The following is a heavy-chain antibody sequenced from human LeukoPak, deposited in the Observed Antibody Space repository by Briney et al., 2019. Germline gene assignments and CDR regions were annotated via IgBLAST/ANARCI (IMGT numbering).Heavy chain of an antibody. V-gene: IGHV3-30*02. Sequence: PGGSLRLSCAAPGFTFSSYGMHWVRRAPGKGLEWVAFIRYDGSNKYYADSVKGRFTISRDNSKNTLYLQMNSLRAEDTAVYYCAKDSGSRFYDYVWGSYPEEDYWGQGTLVTVSS. J-gene: IGHJ4*02. CDR2: IRYDGSNK. D-gene: IGHD3-16*02. CDR1: GFTFSSYG. CDR3: AKDSGSRFYDYVWGSYPEEDY.